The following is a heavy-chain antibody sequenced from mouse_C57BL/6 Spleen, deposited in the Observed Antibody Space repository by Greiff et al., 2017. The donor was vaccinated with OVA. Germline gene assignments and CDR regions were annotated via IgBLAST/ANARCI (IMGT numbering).Heavy chain of an antibody. CDR1: GFTFSDYG. D-gene: IGHD4-1*01. Sequence: EVKVEESGGGLVKPGGSLKLSCAASGFTFSDYGMHWVRQAPEKGLEWVAYISSGSSTIYYADTVKGRFTISRDNAKNTLFLQMTSLRSEDTAMYYCARPVTGGYAMDYWGQGTSVTVSS. J-gene: IGHJ4*01. CDR3: ARPVTGGYAMDY. CDR2: ISSGSSTI. V-gene: IGHV5-17*01.